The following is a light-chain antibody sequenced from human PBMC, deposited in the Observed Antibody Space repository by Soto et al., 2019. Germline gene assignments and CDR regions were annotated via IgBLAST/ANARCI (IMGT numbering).Light chain of an antibody. V-gene: IGKV3-20*01. Sequence: EIVLTQSPGTLRLSPGDRATLSCRASHSISSSYLTWYQQRPGQPPRLLIYRASRRATGIPDRFSASGSGTDFTLTISRLETEDFAVYYCQQYGSSPPYTFGQGTKLEIK. CDR2: RAS. J-gene: IGKJ2*01. CDR3: QQYGSSPPYT. CDR1: HSISSSY.